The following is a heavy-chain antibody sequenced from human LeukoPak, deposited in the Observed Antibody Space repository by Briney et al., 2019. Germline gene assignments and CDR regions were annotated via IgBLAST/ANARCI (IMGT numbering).Heavy chain of an antibody. V-gene: IGHV1-8*01. CDR3: ARDRVGGSGSYSF. CDR1: GYTFTSYD. Sequence: ASVKVSCKASGYTFTSYDINWVRHATGQGLEWMGWMSPNSGDTGYAQKFQGRVTITRDTSASTAYMELSSLRSEDTAVYYCARDRVGGSGSYSFWGQGTLVTVSS. D-gene: IGHD3-10*01. J-gene: IGHJ4*02. CDR2: MSPNSGDT.